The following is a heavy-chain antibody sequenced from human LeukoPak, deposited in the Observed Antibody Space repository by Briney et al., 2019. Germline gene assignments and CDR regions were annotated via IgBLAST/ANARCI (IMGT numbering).Heavy chain of an antibody. D-gene: IGHD4-23*01. CDR3: AKALYGGNTV. V-gene: IGHV3-23*01. J-gene: IGHJ4*02. CDR2: ISGNGVTT. Sequence: GGSLTLSCAASGFTFSTYAMGWVRQAPGEGLRRVSSISGNGVTTYYADSVKGRFTISRDNSKNTLYLQMNSLRAEDTALYYCAKALYGGNTVWGQGTLVTVSS. CDR1: GFTFSTYA.